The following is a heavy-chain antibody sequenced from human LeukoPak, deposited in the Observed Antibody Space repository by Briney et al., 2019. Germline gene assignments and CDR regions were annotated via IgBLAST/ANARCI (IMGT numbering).Heavy chain of an antibody. CDR1: GGSFSGYY. CDR2: INHSGST. J-gene: IGHJ4*02. V-gene: IGHV4-34*01. CDR3: ARGTMATVTYYFDY. Sequence: SETLSLTCAVYGGSFSGYYWSWIRQPPGKGLEWIGEINHSGSTNYNPSLKSRVTISVDTSKNQFSLKLSSVTAADTAVYYCARGTMATVTYYFDYWGQGTLVTVSS. D-gene: IGHD4-17*01.